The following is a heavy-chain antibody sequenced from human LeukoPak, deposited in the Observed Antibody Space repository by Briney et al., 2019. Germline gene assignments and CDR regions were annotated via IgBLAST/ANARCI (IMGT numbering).Heavy chain of an antibody. J-gene: IGHJ4*02. CDR2: ISSNGGST. V-gene: IGHV3-64*01. Sequence: PGGSLRLSCAASGFTFSSYAMHWVRQAPGKGLEYVSAISSNGGSTYYANSVKGRFTISRDNSKNTLYLQMGSLRAEDMAVYYCARGPYYDILTGASYYFDYWGQGTLVTVSS. D-gene: IGHD3-9*01. CDR3: ARGPYYDILTGASYYFDY. CDR1: GFTFSSYA.